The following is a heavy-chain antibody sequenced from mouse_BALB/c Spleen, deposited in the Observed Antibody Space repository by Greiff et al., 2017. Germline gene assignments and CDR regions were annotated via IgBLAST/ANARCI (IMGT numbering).Heavy chain of an antibody. J-gene: IGHJ2*01. D-gene: IGHD1-1*01. CDR1: GFTFSSYA. V-gene: IGHV5-9-3*01. CDR3: ARQAFTTESLDY. CDR2: ISSGGSYT. Sequence: EVKLVESGGGLVKPGGSLKLSCAASGFTFSSYAMSWVRQTPEKRLEWVATISSGGSYTNYPDSMKGRSTISRDNAKNTMYLQMSSLRSEDTAMYYCARQAFTTESLDYWGQGTTLTVSS.